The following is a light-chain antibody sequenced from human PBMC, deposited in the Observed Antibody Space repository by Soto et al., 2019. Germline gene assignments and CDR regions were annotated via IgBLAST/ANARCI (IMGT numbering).Light chain of an antibody. J-gene: IGLJ1*01. CDR3: ASWDDSLNGYV. V-gene: IGLV1-44*01. CDR2: SNN. CDR1: SSNIGSNT. Sequence: QSVLTQPPSTSGTPGQWVSISGSGSSSNIGSNTVSWYQQVPGTAPKLLIYSNNQRPSGVPDRLSGSRSGTSASLAISGLQSEDEADYYCASWDDSLNGYVFGTGTKVTVL.